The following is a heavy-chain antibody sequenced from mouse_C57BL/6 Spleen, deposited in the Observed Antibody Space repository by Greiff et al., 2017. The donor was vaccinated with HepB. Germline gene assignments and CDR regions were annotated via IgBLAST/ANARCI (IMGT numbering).Heavy chain of an antibody. CDR3: AREGDYGGFAY. CDR2: INPNNGGT. J-gene: IGHJ3*01. CDR1: GYTFTDYN. Sequence: EVKLMESGPELVKPGASVKIPCKASGYTFTDYNMDWVKQSHGKSLEWIGDINPNNGGTIYNQKFKGKATLTVDKSSSTAYMELRSLTSEDTAVYYCAREGDYGGFAYWGQGTLVTVSA. D-gene: IGHD2-4*01. V-gene: IGHV1-18*01.